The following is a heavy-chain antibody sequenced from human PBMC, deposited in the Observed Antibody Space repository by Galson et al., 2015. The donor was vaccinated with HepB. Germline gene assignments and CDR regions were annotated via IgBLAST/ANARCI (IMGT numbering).Heavy chain of an antibody. CDR1: GFIVSSDY. CDR3: ARGAAPGDGYFDS. Sequence: SLRLSCAASGFIVSSDYMNWVRQAPGKGLEWVSAIFSEGTTKYADSVRGRFTIFRDNSKNIVYLQMNSLRTEDTAVYYCARGAAPGDGYFDSWGQGTLVTVSS. D-gene: IGHD6-13*01. CDR2: IFSEGTT. J-gene: IGHJ4*02. V-gene: IGHV3-53*01.